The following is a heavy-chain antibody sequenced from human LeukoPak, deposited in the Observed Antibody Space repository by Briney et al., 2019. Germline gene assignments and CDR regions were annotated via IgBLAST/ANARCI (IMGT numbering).Heavy chain of an antibody. Sequence: PGESLKISCRGSGYSFTTYWIGWVRQMPGKGLEWMGIIYPGDSDTRYSPSFQGQVTMSADKSINTAYLQWSSLKASDTSMYYCARRQGCSSTSCPPDSWGQGTLVTVSS. J-gene: IGHJ4*02. D-gene: IGHD2-2*01. CDR2: IYPGDSDT. V-gene: IGHV5-51*01. CDR1: GYSFTTYW. CDR3: ARRQGCSSTSCPPDS.